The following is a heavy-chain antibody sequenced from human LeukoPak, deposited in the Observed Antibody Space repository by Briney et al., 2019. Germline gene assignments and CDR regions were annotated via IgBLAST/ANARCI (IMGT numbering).Heavy chain of an antibody. D-gene: IGHD3-10*01. CDR2: IYYSGST. J-gene: IGHJ4*02. Sequence: SETLSLTCTVSGGSISSYYWGWIRQPPGKGLEWIGSIYYSGSTYYNPSLKSRVTISVDTSKNQFSLKLSSVTAADTAVYYCARAARYYYGSGSYCDWGQGTLVTVSS. CDR1: GGSISSYY. CDR3: ARAARYYYGSGSYCD. V-gene: IGHV4-39*07.